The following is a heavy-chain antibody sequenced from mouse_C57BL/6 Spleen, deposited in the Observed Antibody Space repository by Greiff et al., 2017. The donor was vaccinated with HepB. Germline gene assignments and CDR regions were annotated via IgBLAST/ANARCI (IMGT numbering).Heavy chain of an antibody. CDR2: ISSGSSTI. V-gene: IGHV5-17*01. CDR3: ARPPEYGSSYGAY. J-gene: IGHJ3*01. Sequence: EVQGVESGGGLVKPGGSLKLSCAASGFTFSDYGMHWVRQAPEKGLEWVAYISSGSSTIYYADTVKGRFTISRDNAKNTLFLQMTSLRSEDTAMYYCARPPEYGSSYGAYWGQGTLVTVSA. CDR1: GFTFSDYG. D-gene: IGHD1-1*01.